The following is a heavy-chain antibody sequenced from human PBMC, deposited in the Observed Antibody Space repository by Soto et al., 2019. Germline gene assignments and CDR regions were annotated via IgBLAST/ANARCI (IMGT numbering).Heavy chain of an antibody. V-gene: IGHV3-33*01. D-gene: IGHD2-2*03. Sequence: PGGSLRLSCAASGFTFSSYGMHWVRQAPGKGLEWVAVIWYDGSNKYYADSVKGRFTISRDNSKNTLYLQMNSLRAEDTAVYYCARDGVDIVVVPAAIPYYFDYWGQGTLVTVSS. CDR1: GFTFSSYG. J-gene: IGHJ4*02. CDR2: IWYDGSNK. CDR3: ARDGVDIVVVPAAIPYYFDY.